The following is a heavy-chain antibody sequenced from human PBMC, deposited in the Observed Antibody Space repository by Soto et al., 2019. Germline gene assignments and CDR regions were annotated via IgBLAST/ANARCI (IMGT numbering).Heavy chain of an antibody. CDR3: ARVLGVDSNWFDP. V-gene: IGHV4-30-4*01. J-gene: IGHJ5*02. D-gene: IGHD3-3*01. CDR2: IYYSGST. Sequence: SETLSLTCTVSGGSIDSGDYYWSWIRQPPGKGLEWIGYIYYSGSTYYNPSLKSRVTISVDTSKNQFSLKLSSVTAADTAVYYCARVLGVDSNWFDPWGQGTLVTVSS. CDR1: GGSIDSGDYY.